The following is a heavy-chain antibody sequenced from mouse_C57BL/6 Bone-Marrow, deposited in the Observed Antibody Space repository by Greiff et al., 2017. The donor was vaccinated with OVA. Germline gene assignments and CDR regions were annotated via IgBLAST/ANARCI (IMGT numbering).Heavy chain of an antibody. V-gene: IGHV5-6*02. D-gene: IGHD2-13*01. Sequence: EVKLMESGGDLVKPGGSLKLSCAASGFTFSSYGMSWVRQTPDKRLEWVATISSGGSYTYYPDSVKGRFTISRDNAKNTLYLQMSSLKSEDTAMYYCARRYGDPPFDYWGQGTTLTVSS. CDR2: ISSGGSYT. J-gene: IGHJ2*01. CDR1: GFTFSSYG. CDR3: ARRYGDPPFDY.